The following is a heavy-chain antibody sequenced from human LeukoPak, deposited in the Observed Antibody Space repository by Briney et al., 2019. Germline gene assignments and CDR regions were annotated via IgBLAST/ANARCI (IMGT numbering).Heavy chain of an antibody. J-gene: IGHJ4*02. V-gene: IGHV3-23*01. Sequence: GGSLRLSCAASGFTFSSCGMTWVRQAPGKGLEWVSSISGSDGGTYYADSVKGRFTISRDNSKNTLYLQMNSLRAEDTAIYYCAKRGPIYTSSPGNYFDYWGQGALVTVSS. CDR2: ISGSDGGT. D-gene: IGHD6-6*01. CDR1: GFTFSSCG. CDR3: AKRGPIYTSSPGNYFDY.